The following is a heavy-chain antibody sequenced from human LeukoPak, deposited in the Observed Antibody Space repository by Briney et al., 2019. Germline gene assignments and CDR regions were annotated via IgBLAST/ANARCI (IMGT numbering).Heavy chain of an antibody. CDR3: ARLLIAAADY. Sequence: SETLSLTCTVSGGSISSSSYYWGWIRQPPGKGLEWIGSIYYSGSTYYNPSLNSRVTISVDTSKNQFSLKLSSVPAADTAVYYCARLLIAAADYWGQGTLVTVSS. V-gene: IGHV4-39*01. J-gene: IGHJ4*02. CDR2: IYYSGST. D-gene: IGHD6-13*01. CDR1: GGSISSSSYY.